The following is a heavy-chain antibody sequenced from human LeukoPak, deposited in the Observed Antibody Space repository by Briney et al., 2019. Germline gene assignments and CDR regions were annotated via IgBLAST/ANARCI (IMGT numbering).Heavy chain of an antibody. D-gene: IGHD6-13*01. V-gene: IGHV3-15*01. CDR1: GFTFSNAW. J-gene: IGHJ4*02. CDR3: TTIPGYSSNWYYPDY. Sequence: PGGSLRLSCAASGFTFSNAWMSWVRQAPGKGLEWVGRVNTKIDGGTTDYAAPVKGRFTISRDDSKNTLYLQMNSLKTEDTAVYYCTTIPGYSSNWYYPDYWGQATLVTVSS. CDR2: VNTKIDGGTT.